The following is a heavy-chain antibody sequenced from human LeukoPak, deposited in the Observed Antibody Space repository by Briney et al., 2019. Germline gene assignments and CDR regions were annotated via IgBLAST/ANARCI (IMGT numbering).Heavy chain of an antibody. D-gene: IGHD3-3*01. J-gene: IGHJ4*02. CDR3: ATETVIRIRSANDFWSGYGSFDY. Sequence: ATVKISCKVSGYTFTDYYMHWVQQAPGKGLEWMGLVDPEDGETIYAEKFQGRVTITADTSTDTAYMELSSLRSEDTAVYYCATETVIRIRSANDFWSGYGSFDYWGQGTLVTVSS. V-gene: IGHV1-69-2*01. CDR1: GYTFTDYY. CDR2: VDPEDGET.